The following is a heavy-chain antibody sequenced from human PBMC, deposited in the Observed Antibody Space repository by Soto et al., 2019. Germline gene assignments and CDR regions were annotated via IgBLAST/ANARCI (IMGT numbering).Heavy chain of an antibody. CDR2: IYPGVSDT. Sequence: EVQLVQSGAEVKKPGESLKISCKGSGYSFTSYWIGWVRKMPGKGLECMGIIYPGVSDTRYSQSFTGQVTISADKSISTAYLQWSSLKASDTAMYYCARQRYGGKYYYGMDVFGQGTTVTVSS. CDR3: ARQRYGGKYYYGMDV. D-gene: IGHD5-18*01. J-gene: IGHJ6*02. V-gene: IGHV5-51*01. CDR1: GYSFTSYW.